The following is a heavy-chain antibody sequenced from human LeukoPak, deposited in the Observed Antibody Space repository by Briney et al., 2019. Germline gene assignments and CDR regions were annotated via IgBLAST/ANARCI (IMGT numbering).Heavy chain of an antibody. CDR2: ISDGGGST. CDR3: AKDSTVSGSYYGMDV. J-gene: IGHJ6*02. V-gene: IGHV3-23*01. Sequence: EGSLRLSCAASGFAFNNYVMTWVRQAPGKGLEWVSSISDGGGSTYYTDSVKGRFTISRDNSKNTLYLQMNSLRAEDTALYYCAKDSTVSGSYYGMDVWGQGTTVTVSS. D-gene: IGHD3-3*01. CDR1: GFAFNNYV.